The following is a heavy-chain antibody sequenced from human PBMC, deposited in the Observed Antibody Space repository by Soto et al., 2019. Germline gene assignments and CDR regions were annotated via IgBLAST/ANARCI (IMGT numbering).Heavy chain of an antibody. V-gene: IGHV3-53*01. J-gene: IGHJ4*02. D-gene: IGHD5-18*01. Sequence: GGSLRLSCVVSGFSVSATSIFWVRQAAGKGLEWVSLMHRGGTTDNADSVKGRFTTSRDKSKNTLYLRMNGLRVEDTAVYYCARVNTTLVDHFDCWGQGTLVTVSS. CDR3: ARVNTTLVDHFDC. CDR2: MHRGGTT. CDR1: GFSVSATS.